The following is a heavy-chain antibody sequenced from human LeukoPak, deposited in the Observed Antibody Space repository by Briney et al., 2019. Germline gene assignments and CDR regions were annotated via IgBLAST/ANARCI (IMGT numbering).Heavy chain of an antibody. CDR1: GFTFSSYS. CDR3: ARDLGYGDYV. J-gene: IGHJ4*02. D-gene: IGHD4-17*01. V-gene: IGHV3-21*01. Sequence: TAGGSQRLSCAASGFTFSSYSMNWVRQAPGKGLEWVSSISSSSSYIYYADSVRGRFTISRDNAKNSLYLQMNSLRAEGTAVYYCARDLGYGDYVWGQGTLVTVSS. CDR2: ISSSSSYI.